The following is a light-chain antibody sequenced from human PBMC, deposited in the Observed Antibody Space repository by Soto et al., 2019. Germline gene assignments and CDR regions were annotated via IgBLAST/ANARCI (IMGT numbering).Light chain of an antibody. CDR2: GAS. Sequence: EIVLTQSPGTMSLSTGERASLSCRASQSVSSGHLAWYQQKPGQAPRLLIYGASSRATGIPDRFSGSGSGTDFTLTISRLEPEDYAVYYCQQYGHSLWTFGQVTKVDIK. V-gene: IGKV3-20*01. CDR1: QSVSSGH. J-gene: IGKJ1*01. CDR3: QQYGHSLWT.